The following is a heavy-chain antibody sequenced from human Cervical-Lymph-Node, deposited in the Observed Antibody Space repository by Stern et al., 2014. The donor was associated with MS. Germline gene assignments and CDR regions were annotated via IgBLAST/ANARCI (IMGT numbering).Heavy chain of an antibody. V-gene: IGHV4-4*08. CDR3: ATQHSGGWFAFDI. D-gene: IGHD2-15*01. CDR1: GGSISSYY. Sequence: VQLVESGPGLVKSSETLSLTCAVSGGSISSYYWSWIRLPPGKGLEWIGYIYNTGSTNYNPSLQSRVTISVDSSKNQFSLRLNSVTAADTAMYYCATQHSGGWFAFDIWGQGTMVTVSS. J-gene: IGHJ3*02. CDR2: IYNTGST.